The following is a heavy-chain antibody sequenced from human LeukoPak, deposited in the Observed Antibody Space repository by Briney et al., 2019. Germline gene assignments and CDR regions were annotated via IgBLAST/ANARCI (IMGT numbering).Heavy chain of an antibody. J-gene: IGHJ4*02. D-gene: IGHD1-1*01. CDR1: GGSISSSSDY. CDR3: ARRAYSAAYWKHFDY. CDR2: IYYHENT. V-gene: IGHV4-39*01. Sequence: SETLSLTCTVSGGSISSSSDYRGWIRQAPGKGLEWIGSIYYHENTYYNSSLKSRVTISVDTSKNQFSLKLNSVTAADTAVYFCARRAYSAAYWKHFDYWGQGTLVTVSS.